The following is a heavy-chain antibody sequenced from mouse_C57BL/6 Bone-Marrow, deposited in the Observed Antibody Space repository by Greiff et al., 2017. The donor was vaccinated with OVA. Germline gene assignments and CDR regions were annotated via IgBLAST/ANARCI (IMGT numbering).Heavy chain of an antibody. J-gene: IGHJ1*03. V-gene: IGHV2-2*01. D-gene: IGHD1-1*01. CDR2: IWSGGST. CDR1: GFSLTSYG. CDR3: ASETDYYGSSGYFDV. Sequence: VKLVESGPGLVQPSQSLSITCTVSGFSLTSYGVHWVRQSPGKGLEWLGVIWSGGSTDYNAAFISRLSISKDNSKSQVFFKMNSLQADDTAIYYCASETDYYGSSGYFDVWGTGTTVTVSS.